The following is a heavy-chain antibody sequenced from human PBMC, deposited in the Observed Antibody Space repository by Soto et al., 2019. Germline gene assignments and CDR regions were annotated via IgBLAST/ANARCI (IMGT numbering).Heavy chain of an antibody. CDR3: TRHHGDIVVVPAAETNYYYYYMDV. CDR1: GFTFSGSA. D-gene: IGHD2-2*01. V-gene: IGHV3-73*01. CDR2: IRSKANSYAT. J-gene: IGHJ6*03. Sequence: EVQLVESGGGLVQPGGSLKLSCAASGFTFSGSAMHWVRQASGKGLEWVGRIRSKANSYATAYAASVKGRFTISRDDSKNTAYLQMNSLKTEDTAVYYCTRHHGDIVVVPAAETNYYYYYMDVWGKGTTVTVSS.